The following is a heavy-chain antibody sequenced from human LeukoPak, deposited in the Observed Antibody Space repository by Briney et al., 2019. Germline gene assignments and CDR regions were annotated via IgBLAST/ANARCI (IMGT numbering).Heavy chain of an antibody. CDR1: GFTFSDYY. D-gene: IGHD6-13*01. Sequence: GGSLRLSCAASGFTFSDYYMSWIRQAPGKGLEWVSYISSSGSTIYYADSVKGRFTVSRDNAKNSLYLQMNSLRAEDTAVYYCARVAAAGSSEDYWGQGTLVTVSS. V-gene: IGHV3-11*01. CDR3: ARVAAAGSSEDY. CDR2: ISSSGSTI. J-gene: IGHJ4*02.